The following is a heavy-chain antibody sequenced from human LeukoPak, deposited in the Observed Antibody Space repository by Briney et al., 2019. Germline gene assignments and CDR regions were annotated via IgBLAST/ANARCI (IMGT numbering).Heavy chain of an antibody. J-gene: IGHJ4*02. CDR1: GFTFSTYS. Sequence: PGGSLRLSCAASGFTFSTYSMDWVRQAPGQGLEWVSSIRGSGSYIYYADSVKGRFTISRDNANNSLYLQMNSLRAEDTAVYYCARVLKDSSSSDYYFDYWGQGTLVTVSS. CDR2: IRGSGSYI. CDR3: ARVLKDSSSSDYYFDY. D-gene: IGHD6-6*01. V-gene: IGHV3-21*01.